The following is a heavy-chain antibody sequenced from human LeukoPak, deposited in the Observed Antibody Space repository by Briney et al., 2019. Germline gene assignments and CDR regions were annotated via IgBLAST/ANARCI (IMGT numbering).Heavy chain of an antibody. CDR3: ASAIWRAFDY. D-gene: IGHD3-3*01. CDR1: GGSFSGYY. CDR2: INHSGST. V-gene: IGHV4-34*01. Sequence: SETLSLTCAVYGGSFSGYYWSWIRQPPGKGLEWIGEINHSGSTNYNPSLKSRVTISVDTSKNQFSLKLSSVTAADTAMYYCASAIWRAFDYWGQGTLVTVSS. J-gene: IGHJ4*02.